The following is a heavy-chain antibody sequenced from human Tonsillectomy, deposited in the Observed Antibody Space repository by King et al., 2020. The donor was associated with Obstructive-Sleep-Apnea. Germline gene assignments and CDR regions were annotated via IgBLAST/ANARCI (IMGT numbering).Heavy chain of an antibody. D-gene: IGHD3-10*01. Sequence: QLVQSGAEVKKPGESLKISCKGSAYSFTSYWIGWVRQMPGKGLEWVGIIYPGDSDTRHSPSFQGHVTISADKSISTAYLQWSSLKASDTALYYCAGHLISGSSPRIDYWGQGTLVTVSS. CDR3: AGHLISGSSPRIDY. V-gene: IGHV5-51*01. J-gene: IGHJ4*02. CDR2: IYPGDSDT. CDR1: AYSFTSYW.